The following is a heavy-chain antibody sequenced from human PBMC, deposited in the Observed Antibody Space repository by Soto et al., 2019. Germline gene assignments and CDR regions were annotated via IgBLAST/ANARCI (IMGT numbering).Heavy chain of an antibody. CDR2: IIPMVDTS. Sequence: ASVKVSCKASGGTLRSYAISWLRQAPGQGLEWMGGIIPMVDTSNYAQKFHGRLTISADASRTTTYMDLTSLGSEDTAVYFCSLGPTYFETKGYPQEWFYPWGQGPPATSPQ. V-gene: IGHV1-69*13. J-gene: IGHJ5*01. D-gene: IGHD3-22*01. CDR3: SLGPTYFETKGYPQEWFYP. CDR1: GGTLRSYA.